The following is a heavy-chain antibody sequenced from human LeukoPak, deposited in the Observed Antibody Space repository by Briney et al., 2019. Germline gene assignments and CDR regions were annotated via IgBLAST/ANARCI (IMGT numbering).Heavy chain of an antibody. CDR1: GLTFSGYL. D-gene: IGHD3-22*01. CDR2: IKQDGSEK. CDR3: ARAPYDSSGYYWFYYYMDV. Sequence: GGSLRLSCSASGLTFSGYLRTWVRKAPGKGLEWVANIKQDGSEKYYVDSVKGRFTISRDNAKNTLYLQMNSLRAEDTAVYYCARAPYDSSGYYWFYYYMDVWGKGTTVTISS. V-gene: IGHV3-7*01. J-gene: IGHJ6*03.